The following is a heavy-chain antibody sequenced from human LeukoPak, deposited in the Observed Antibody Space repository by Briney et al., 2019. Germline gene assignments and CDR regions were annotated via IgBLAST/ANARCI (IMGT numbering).Heavy chain of an antibody. D-gene: IGHD1-26*01. CDR2: IYSGGST. J-gene: IGHJ4*02. Sequence: PGGSLRLSCAASGFTFSDYYMSWIRQAPGKGLEWVSVIYSGGSTYYADSVKGRFTISRDNSKNTLYLQMNSLRAEDTAVYYCAVELGVFDYWGQGTLVTVSS. CDR3: AVELGVFDY. V-gene: IGHV3-66*01. CDR1: GFTFSDYY.